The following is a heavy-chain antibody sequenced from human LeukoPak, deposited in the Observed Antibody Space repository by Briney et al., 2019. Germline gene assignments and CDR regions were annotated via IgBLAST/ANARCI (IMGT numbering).Heavy chain of an antibody. CDR3: ATDSKLELRDV. D-gene: IGHD1-7*01. J-gene: IGHJ6*04. CDR2: INPSGGST. CDR1: GYTFTSYY. Sequence: GASVKVSCKASGYTFTSYYMHWVRQAPGQGLEWMGIINPSGGSTSYAQKFQGRVTMTRDMSTSTVCMELSSLRSEDTAVYYCATDSKLELRDVWGKGTTVTVSS. V-gene: IGHV1-46*01.